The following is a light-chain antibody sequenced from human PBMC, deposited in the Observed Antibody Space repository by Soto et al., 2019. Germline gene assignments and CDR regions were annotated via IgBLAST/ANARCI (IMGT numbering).Light chain of an antibody. V-gene: IGLV2-23*01. CDR3: CSYAGSNVV. CDR2: EGS. J-gene: IGLJ2*01. Sequence: QSALTQPASVSGSPGQSITISCTGTSSDVGSYNLVSWYQQHPGKAPKLMIYEGSKRPSGVSNRFSGSKSGNTACLTISGLEAEDEADYYCCSYAGSNVVFGGGTKLTVL. CDR1: SSDVGSYNL.